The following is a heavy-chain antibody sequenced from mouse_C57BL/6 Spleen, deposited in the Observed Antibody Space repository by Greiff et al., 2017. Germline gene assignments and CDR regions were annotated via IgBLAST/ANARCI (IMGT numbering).Heavy chain of an antibody. J-gene: IGHJ3*01. D-gene: IGHD2-5*01. CDR3: TAYYSNYGWFAY. V-gene: IGHV1-15*01. CDR2: IDPETGGT. CDR1: GYTFTDYE. Sequence: VQRVESGAELVRPGASVTLSCKASGYTFTDYEMHWVKQTPVHGLEWIGAIDPETGGTAYNQKFKGKAILTADKSSSTAYMELRSLTSEDSAVYYCTAYYSNYGWFAYWGQGTLVTVSA.